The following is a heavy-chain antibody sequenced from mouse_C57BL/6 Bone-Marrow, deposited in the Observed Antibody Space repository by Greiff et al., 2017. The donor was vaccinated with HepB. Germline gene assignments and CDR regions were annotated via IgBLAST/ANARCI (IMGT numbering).Heavy chain of an antibody. V-gene: IGHV1-63*01. D-gene: IGHD2-1*01. CDR3: ARDGNYPFYAMDY. Sequence: VQLQQSGAELVRPGTSVKMSCKASGYTFTNYWIGWAKQRPGHGLEWIGDIYPGGGYTNYNEKFKGKATLTADKSSSTAYMQFSSLTSEDSAIYYCARDGNYPFYAMDYWGQGTSVTVSS. CDR2: IYPGGGYT. J-gene: IGHJ4*01. CDR1: GYTFTNYW.